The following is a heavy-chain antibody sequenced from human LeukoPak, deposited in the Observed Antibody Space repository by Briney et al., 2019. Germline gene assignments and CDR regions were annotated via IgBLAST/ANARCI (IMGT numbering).Heavy chain of an antibody. Sequence: GRSLRLSCAASGFTFSSYAMSWVRQAPGKGLEWVSAISGSGGSTYYADSVKGRFTISRDNSKNTLYLQMNSLRAEDTAVYYCANRAYDSSGYYFDYWGQGTLVTVSS. J-gene: IGHJ4*02. CDR2: ISGSGGST. D-gene: IGHD3-22*01. CDR3: ANRAYDSSGYYFDY. V-gene: IGHV3-23*01. CDR1: GFTFSSYA.